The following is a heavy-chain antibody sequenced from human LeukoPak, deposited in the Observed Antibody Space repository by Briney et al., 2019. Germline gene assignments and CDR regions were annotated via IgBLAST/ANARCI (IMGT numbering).Heavy chain of an antibody. J-gene: IGHJ4*02. D-gene: IGHD5-18*01. Sequence: SETLSLTCTVSGYSISSGYYWGCIRPSPGKGLEWIEIISHSGSTYDNPSLKSRVTISLDTSKNQISLRLRSVTAADTAVYYCARGGPAMALDYWGQGTLVTVSS. V-gene: IGHV4-38-2*02. CDR1: GYSISSGYY. CDR2: ISHSGST. CDR3: ARGGPAMALDY.